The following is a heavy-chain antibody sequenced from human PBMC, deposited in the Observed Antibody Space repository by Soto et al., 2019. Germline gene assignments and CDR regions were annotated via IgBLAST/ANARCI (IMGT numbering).Heavy chain of an antibody. Sequence: SATLSLTCSVSGGSMNNYYWTWIRLPAGKGLEWIGRIYSSGGTHYNPSLKSRVTISLDTSKNQFSLRLNSVTAADTAVYYCARGQRFSDWFDPWGQGTLVTVSS. CDR2: IYSSGGT. D-gene: IGHD3-3*01. V-gene: IGHV4-4*07. CDR3: ARGQRFSDWFDP. J-gene: IGHJ5*02. CDR1: GGSMNNYY.